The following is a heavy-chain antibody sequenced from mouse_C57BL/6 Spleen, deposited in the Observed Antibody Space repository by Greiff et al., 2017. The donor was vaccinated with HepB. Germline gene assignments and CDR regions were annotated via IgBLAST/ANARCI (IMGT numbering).Heavy chain of an antibody. Sequence: EVQVVESGGGLVQPGGSMKLSCVASGFTFSNYWMNWVRQSPEKGLEWVAQIRLKSDNYATHYAESVKGRFTISRDDSKSSVYLQMNNLRAEDTGIYYCTVNYYGTYFDYWGQGTTLTVSS. D-gene: IGHD1-1*01. CDR1: GFTFSNYW. CDR3: TVNYYGTYFDY. CDR2: IRLKSDNYAT. V-gene: IGHV6-3*01. J-gene: IGHJ2*01.